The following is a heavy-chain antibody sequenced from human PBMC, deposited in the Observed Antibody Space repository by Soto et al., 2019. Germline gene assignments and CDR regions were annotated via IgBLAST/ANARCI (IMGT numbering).Heavy chain of an antibody. CDR2: NSGSGGST. CDR1: GFTFSSYA. V-gene: IGHV3-23*01. J-gene: IGHJ4*02. D-gene: IGHD2-15*01. Sequence: GGSLRLSCAASGFTFSSYAMSWVRRAPGKGLEWVSANSGSGGSTYYADSVKGRFTISRDNSKNTLYLQMNSLRAEDTAVYYCARVDCSGGSCFGGYWGQGTLVTVSS. CDR3: ARVDCSGGSCFGGY.